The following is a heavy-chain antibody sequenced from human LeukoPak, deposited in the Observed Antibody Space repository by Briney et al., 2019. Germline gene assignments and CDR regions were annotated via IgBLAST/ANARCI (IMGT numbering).Heavy chain of an antibody. CDR3: ARNNWGRGAFDI. J-gene: IGHJ3*02. Sequence: PGGSLRLSCAASGFTVSSNYMSWVRQAPGKGLEWVSIIYSGGRTHYADSVRGRFTISRDNSKNTLYLQVNSLRAEDTAVYYCARNNWGRGAFDIWGQGTMVTVSS. V-gene: IGHV3-66*01. CDR1: GFTVSSNY. D-gene: IGHD3-16*01. CDR2: IYSGGRT.